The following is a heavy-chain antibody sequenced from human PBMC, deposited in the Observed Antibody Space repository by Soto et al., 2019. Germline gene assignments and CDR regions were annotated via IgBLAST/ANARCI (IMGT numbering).Heavy chain of an antibody. CDR1: GGSISSFAYY. D-gene: IGHD3-10*01. V-gene: IGHV4-39*01. CDR3: ARRERYYGSPGWFDP. Sequence: PSETLSLTCSVSGGSISSFAYYWGWIRQPPGKGLEWIGTVYYNENTYYNPSLKSRVTISVDTAKNQFSLYLRSVTAADTAIYFCARRERYYGSPGWFDPWGQGTLVTVSS. J-gene: IGHJ5*02. CDR2: VYYNENT.